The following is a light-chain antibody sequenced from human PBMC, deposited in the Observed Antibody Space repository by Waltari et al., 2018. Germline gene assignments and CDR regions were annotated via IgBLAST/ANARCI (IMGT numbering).Light chain of an antibody. J-gene: IGLJ3*02. CDR2: INSDGSH. V-gene: IGLV4-69*01. CDR3: QTGGHGTWV. CDR1: RGHSNNI. Sequence: QLVVTQSSSASASLGASVKLTCTLDRGHSNNIIAWLQQQPEKGPRYLMKINSDGSHSKGDGIPDRFSGSSSGAERYLTISNLQSEDEGDYYCQTGGHGTWVFGGGTKLTVL.